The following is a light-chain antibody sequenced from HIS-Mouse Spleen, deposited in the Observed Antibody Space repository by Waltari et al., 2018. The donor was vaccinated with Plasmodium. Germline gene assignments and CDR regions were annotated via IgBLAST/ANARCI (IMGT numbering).Light chain of an antibody. J-gene: IGKJ1*01. CDR1: QSVSSN. CDR3: QQYNNWPRT. CDR2: GAS. Sequence: EIVITQSPATLSVSTGERATLSCRARQSVSSNLAWYQQKPGQAPRLLSYGASTRATGIPARFSGSGSGTEFTLTISSLQSEDFAVYYCQQYNNWPRTFGQGTKVEIK. V-gene: IGKV3-15*01.